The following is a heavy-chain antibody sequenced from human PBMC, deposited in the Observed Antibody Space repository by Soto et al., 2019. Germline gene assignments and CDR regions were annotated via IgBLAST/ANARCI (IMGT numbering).Heavy chain of an antibody. J-gene: IGHJ4*02. CDR1: GGSISSYY. V-gene: IGHV4-59*01. CDR3: ARSPDTCFDY. Sequence: PSETLSLTCTVSGGSISSYYWSWIRQPPGKGLEWIGYIYYSGSTNYNPSLKSRVTISVDTSKNQFSLKLSSVTAADTAVYYCARSPDTCFDYWGQGTLVTVSS. CDR2: IYYSGST.